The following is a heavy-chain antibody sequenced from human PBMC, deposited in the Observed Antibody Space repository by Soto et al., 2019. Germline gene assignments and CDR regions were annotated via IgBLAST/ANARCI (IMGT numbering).Heavy chain of an antibody. D-gene: IGHD6-19*01. CDR1: GYTFTGYY. J-gene: IGHJ6*02. V-gene: IGHV1-2*04. CDR3: ARDRGEQWRDNYYYYYGRDV. Sequence: QVQLVQSGAEVKKPGASVKVSCKASGYTFTGYYMHWVRQAPGQGLEWMGWINPNSGGTNYAQKFQGWVTMTRDTCXXTXYXXRSRLRSDDTAVSYCARDRGEQWRDNYYYYYGRDVWGQGPTVTVSS. CDR2: INPNSGGT.